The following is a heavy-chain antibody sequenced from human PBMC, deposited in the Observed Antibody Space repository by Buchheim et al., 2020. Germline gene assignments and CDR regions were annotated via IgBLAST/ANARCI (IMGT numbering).Heavy chain of an antibody. J-gene: IGHJ4*02. CDR3: AKFTVTTHPSDY. CDR2: ISYDGSNK. CDR1: GFTFSSYG. V-gene: IGHV3-30*18. D-gene: IGHD4-11*01. Sequence: QVQLVESGGGVVQPGRSLRLSCAASGFTFSSYGMHWVRQAPGKGLEWVAVISYDGSNKYYADSVKGRFTISRDNSKNTLYLQMNSLRAEDTAVYYCAKFTVTTHPSDYWGQGT.